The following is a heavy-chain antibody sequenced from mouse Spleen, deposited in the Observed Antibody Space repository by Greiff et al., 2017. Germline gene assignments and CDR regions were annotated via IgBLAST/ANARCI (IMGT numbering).Heavy chain of an antibody. CDR2: INPNNGGT. J-gene: IGHJ3*01. CDR3: ARSGVTGTGWFAY. Sequence: EVQLQQSGPQLVRPGASVKISCKASGYSFTSYWMHWVKQRPGQGLEWIGDINPNNGGTSYNQKFKGKATLTVDKSSSTAYMELRSLTSEDSAVYYCARSGVTGTGWFAYWGQGTLVTVSA. CDR1: GYSFTSYW. V-gene: IGHV1-26*01. D-gene: IGHD4-1*01.